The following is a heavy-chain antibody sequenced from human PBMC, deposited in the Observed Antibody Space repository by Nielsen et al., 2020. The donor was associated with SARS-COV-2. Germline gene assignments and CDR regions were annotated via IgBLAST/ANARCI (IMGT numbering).Heavy chain of an antibody. CDR2: ISWNSGSI. D-gene: IGHD6-19*01. CDR3: ARDSQWLVTGYYYYGMDV. J-gene: IGHJ6*02. Sequence: SLKISCAASGFTFDDHAMHWVRQAPGKGLEWVSGISWNSGSIAYADSVKGRFTISRDNAKNSLYLQMNSLRAEDTAVYYCARDSQWLVTGYYYYGMDVWGQGTTVTVSS. V-gene: IGHV3-9*01. CDR1: GFTFDDHA.